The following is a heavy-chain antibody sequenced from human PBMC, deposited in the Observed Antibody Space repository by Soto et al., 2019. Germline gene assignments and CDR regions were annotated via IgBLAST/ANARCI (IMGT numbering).Heavy chain of an antibody. J-gene: IGHJ4*02. CDR1: GFTFSSYW. V-gene: IGHV3-7*01. D-gene: IGHD3-10*01. Sequence: EVQLVESGGGLVQPGGSLRLSCAASGFTFSSYWMSWVRQAPGKGLEWVANIKQDGSEKYYVDSVKGRFTISRDNAKNSLYLEMNSLRAEDTAVYYCARDNPTLGVLSDYWGQGTLVTVSS. CDR3: ARDNPTLGVLSDY. CDR2: IKQDGSEK.